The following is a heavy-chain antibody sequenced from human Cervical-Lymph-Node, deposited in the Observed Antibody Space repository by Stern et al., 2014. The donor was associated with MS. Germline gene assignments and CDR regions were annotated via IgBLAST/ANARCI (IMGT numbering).Heavy chain of an antibody. CDR1: GASISTYY. CDR2: AFHTGTT. D-gene: IGHD2-2*03. CDR3: ARKALSMDHYFDS. Sequence: QVQLQESGPGLVKPSEPLSLTCTVSGASISTYYWSWIRQPPGRGLEWVGYAFHTGTTIYNPSLKSRVTISLDTSKNQFSLILRSVTAADTAVYYCARKALSMDHYFDSWGQGALVTVSS. J-gene: IGHJ4*02. V-gene: IGHV4-59*01.